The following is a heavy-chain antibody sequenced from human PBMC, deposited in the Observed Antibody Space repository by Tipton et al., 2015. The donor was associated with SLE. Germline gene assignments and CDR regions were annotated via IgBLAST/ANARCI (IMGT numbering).Heavy chain of an antibody. D-gene: IGHD3/OR15-3a*01. V-gene: IGHV1-69*05. CDR1: GGTFSSYA. J-gene: IGHJ3*02. CDR2: IIPIFGTA. Sequence: QSGPEVKKPGSSVKVSCKASGGTFSSYAISWVRQAPEQGLEWMGGIIPIFGTANYAQKFQGRVTITTDESTSTAYMELSSLRSDDTAVYYCASGRVAFDIWGQGTMVTVSS. CDR3: ASGRVAFDI.